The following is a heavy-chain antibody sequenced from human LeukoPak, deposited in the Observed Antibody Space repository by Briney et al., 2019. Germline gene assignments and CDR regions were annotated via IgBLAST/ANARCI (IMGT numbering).Heavy chain of an antibody. V-gene: IGHV1-24*01. J-gene: IGHJ4*02. CDR3: ATYDSSVHTREDYFDY. CDR2: FDPEDGET. Sequence: ASVKVSCKVSGYTLTELSMHWVRQAPGKGLEWMGGFDPEDGETIYAQKFQGRVTMTEDTSTDTAYMELSSLRSEDTAVYYCATYDSSVHTREDYFDYWGQGTLVTVSS. D-gene: IGHD3-22*01. CDR1: GYTLTELS.